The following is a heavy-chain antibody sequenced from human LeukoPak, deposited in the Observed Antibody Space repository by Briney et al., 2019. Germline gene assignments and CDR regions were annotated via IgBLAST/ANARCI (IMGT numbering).Heavy chain of an antibody. CDR3: TKDLPSGRQPGGRTY. V-gene: IGHV3-23*01. D-gene: IGHD2-15*01. CDR2: IRDSSDST. CDR1: GFTFSTYW. Sequence: PGGSLRLSCAASGFTFSTYWMHWVRQAPGKGLEGVSTIRDSSDSTYYADSVKGRFTISRDNSKNTLYLQMNSLRAEDTAVYYCTKDLPSGRQPGGRTYWGQGTLVTVSS. J-gene: IGHJ4*02.